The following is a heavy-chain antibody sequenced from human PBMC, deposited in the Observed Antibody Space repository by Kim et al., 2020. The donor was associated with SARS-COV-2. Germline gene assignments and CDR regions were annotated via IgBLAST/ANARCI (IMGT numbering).Heavy chain of an antibody. CDR2: IIPIFGTA. V-gene: IGHV1-69*13. J-gene: IGHJ6*02. CDR3: ARVTWYSSGWYEQPQGAYYYGMDV. D-gene: IGHD6-19*01. Sequence: SVKVSCKASGGTFSSYAISWVRQAPGQGLEWMGGIIPIFGTANYAQKFQGRVTITADESTSTAYMELSSLRSEDTAVYYCARVTWYSSGWYEQPQGAYYYGMDVWGQGTTVTVSS. CDR1: GGTFSSYA.